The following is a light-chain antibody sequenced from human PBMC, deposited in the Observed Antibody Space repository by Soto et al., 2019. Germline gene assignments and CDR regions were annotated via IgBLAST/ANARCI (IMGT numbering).Light chain of an antibody. CDR2: GAF. V-gene: IGKV3-15*01. J-gene: IGKJ1*01. CDR3: QQYNDWPLT. CDR1: QSVSSN. Sequence: EIVMTQSPVTVSVSPGERVTLFCRASQSVSSNLALYQQKPGQAPSLLIYGAFTRATGIPARFSGTGSGTEFTLTISSLQSEDFALYYCQQYNDWPLTFGQGTKVDIK.